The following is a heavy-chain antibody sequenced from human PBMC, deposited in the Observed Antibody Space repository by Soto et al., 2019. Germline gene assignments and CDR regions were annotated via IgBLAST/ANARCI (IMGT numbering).Heavy chain of an antibody. CDR3: ARDGVGATGPPFDY. CDR2: IYHSGST. J-gene: IGHJ4*02. Sequence: SETLSLTCAVSGGSISSSNWWSWVRQPPGKGLEWIGEIYHSGSTNYNPSLKSRVTISVDKSKNQFSLKLSSVTAADTAVYYCARDGVGATGPPFDYWGQGTLVTVSS. V-gene: IGHV4-4*02. D-gene: IGHD1-26*01. CDR1: GGSISSSNW.